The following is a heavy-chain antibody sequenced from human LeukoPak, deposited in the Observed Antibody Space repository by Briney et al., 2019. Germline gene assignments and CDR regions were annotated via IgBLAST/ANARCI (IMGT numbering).Heavy chain of an antibody. CDR3: ARRRYYDSTGYFE. CDR2: IYHSGRT. Sequence: SETLFLTCAVSGDYISSSSYYWGWIRQSPGTGLEWIGDIYHSGRTYYNPSLKSRVAISIDTSKNQFSLRLRSMTAADTAVFYCARRRYYDSTGYFEWGRGTLVTVSS. V-gene: IGHV4-39*01. D-gene: IGHD3-22*01. CDR1: GDYISSSSYY. J-gene: IGHJ1*01.